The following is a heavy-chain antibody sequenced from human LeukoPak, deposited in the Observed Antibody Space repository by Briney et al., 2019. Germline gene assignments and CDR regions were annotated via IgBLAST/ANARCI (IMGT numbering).Heavy chain of an antibody. D-gene: IGHD3-10*01. Sequence: GGSLTLSCAASGFTFSMSGMTWVRQAPGKGLEWVSTIGNTDTYYSDSVRGRFTISRDNAKNTLYLQMNSLRAEDTAVYFCAKRGVVIRVILVGFHKEAYYFDSWGQGALVTVSS. V-gene: IGHV3-21*04. J-gene: IGHJ4*02. CDR3: AKRGVVIRVILVGFHKEAYYFDS. CDR1: GFTFSMSG. CDR2: IGNTDT.